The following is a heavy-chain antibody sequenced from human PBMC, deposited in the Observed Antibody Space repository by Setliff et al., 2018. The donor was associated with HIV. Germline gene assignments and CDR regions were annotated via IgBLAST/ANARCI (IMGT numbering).Heavy chain of an antibody. CDR2: IYYSYSSGST. D-gene: IGHD3-16*02. CDR3: ARGSYYDYVWGNYRYTGFDY. CDR1: AGSISSSNYY. V-gene: IGHV4-39*07. J-gene: IGHJ4*02. Sequence: SETLSLTCTVSAGSISSSNYYWGWIRQPPGKGLEWIGSIYYSYSSGSTNYNPSLKSRVTISVDTSKNQFSLKLNSVTAADTAVYYCARGSYYDYVWGNYRYTGFDYWGQGTLVTVSS.